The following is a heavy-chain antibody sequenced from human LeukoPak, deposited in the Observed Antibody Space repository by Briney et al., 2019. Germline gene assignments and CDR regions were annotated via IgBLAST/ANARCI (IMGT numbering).Heavy chain of an antibody. V-gene: IGHV4-34*01. D-gene: IGHD6-19*01. CDR3: ARQWLVSPLFDY. Sequence: ETESLTCAVYGGSLSGYYWSWIRQPPGKGLEWIGEINHSGFTNYNPTLKSRVTISVDTSKNQLSLKLSSMTAADTAVYYCARQWLVSPLFDYWGQGTLVSAS. J-gene: IGHJ4*02. CDR2: INHSGFT. CDR1: GGSLSGYY.